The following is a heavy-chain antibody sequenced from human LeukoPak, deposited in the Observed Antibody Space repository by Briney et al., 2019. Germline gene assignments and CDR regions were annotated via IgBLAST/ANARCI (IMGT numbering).Heavy chain of an antibody. J-gene: IGHJ5*02. D-gene: IGHD3-10*01. Sequence: GGSLRLSCAASGFTFSSYWMHWVRQAPGKGLLWVSRINSDGSTTNYADSVKGRFTISRDNAKNTLYLQMNSLRAEDTAVYYCARDLGTRFDPWGQGTLVTVSS. V-gene: IGHV3-74*01. CDR1: GFTFSSYW. CDR3: ARDLGTRFDP. CDR2: INSDGSTT.